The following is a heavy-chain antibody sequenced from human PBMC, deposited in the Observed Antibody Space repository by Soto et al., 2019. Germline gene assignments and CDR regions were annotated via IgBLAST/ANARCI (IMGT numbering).Heavy chain of an antibody. CDR3: ARGPGYAGLSSSWLQHHFDY. Sequence: QVQLQESGPGLVKPSETLSLTCTVSGGSISSYYWSWIRQPAGKGLEWIGRIYTSGSTNYNPSLKSRVTMSVDTSKNQFSLKLSSVTAADTAVYYCARGPGYAGLSSSWLQHHFDYWGQGTLVTVSS. J-gene: IGHJ4*02. CDR2: IYTSGST. D-gene: IGHD6-13*01. CDR1: GGSISSYY. V-gene: IGHV4-4*07.